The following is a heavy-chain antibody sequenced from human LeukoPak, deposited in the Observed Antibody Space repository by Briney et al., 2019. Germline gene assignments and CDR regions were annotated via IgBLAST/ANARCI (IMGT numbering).Heavy chain of an antibody. J-gene: IGHJ4*02. D-gene: IGHD4-17*01. V-gene: IGHV3-23*01. CDR3: AKRRYGDYGDFDY. Sequence: GGSLRLSCAASGFXFSAYAISWVRQAPGKGQEWVSTISGSGGSTYYADSVKGRFSVSRDNSKNTVYLQMNSLRAEDTVVYYCAKRRYGDYGDFDYWGQGTLVTVSS. CDR2: ISGSGGST. CDR1: GFXFSAYA.